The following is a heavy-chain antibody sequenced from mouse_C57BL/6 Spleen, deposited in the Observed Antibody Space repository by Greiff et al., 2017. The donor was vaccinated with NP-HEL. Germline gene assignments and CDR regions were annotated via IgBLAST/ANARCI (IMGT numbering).Heavy chain of an antibody. J-gene: IGHJ3*01. Sequence: EVKLMESGGDLVKPGGSLKLSCAASGFTFSSYGMSWVRQTPDKRLEWVATISSGGSYTYYPDSVKGRFTISRDNAKNTLYLQMSSLKSEDTAMYYCARYYDYDGAWFAYWGQGTLVTVSA. CDR3: ARYYDYDGAWFAY. CDR1: GFTFSSYG. V-gene: IGHV5-6*01. D-gene: IGHD2-4*01. CDR2: ISSGGSYT.